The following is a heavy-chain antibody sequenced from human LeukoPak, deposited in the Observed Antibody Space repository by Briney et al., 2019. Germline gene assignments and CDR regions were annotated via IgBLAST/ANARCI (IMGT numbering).Heavy chain of an antibody. J-gene: IGHJ3*02. CDR2: IDTNTGNP. CDR1: GYTFSNYA. V-gene: IGHV7-4-1*02. CDR3: AREGPPYSGYDYAFDI. D-gene: IGHD5-12*01. Sequence: ASVKVSCKTSGYTFSNYAKNWVRQAPGQGLEWMGWIDTNTGNPMYAQGFTGRFVFSLDTSVNTTFLQINSLKAEDTARYFCAREGPPYSGYDYAFDIWGQGTMVTVSS.